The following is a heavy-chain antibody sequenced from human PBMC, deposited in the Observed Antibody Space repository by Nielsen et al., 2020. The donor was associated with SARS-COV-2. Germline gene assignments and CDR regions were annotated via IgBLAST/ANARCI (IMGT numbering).Heavy chain of an antibody. D-gene: IGHD3-10*01. J-gene: IGHJ6*02. V-gene: IGHV3-13*01. CDR1: GFTFRSYD. CDR3: AAGAMVRGVTGWDYYYGMDV. Sequence: GESLKISCAASGFTFRSYDMHWVRQATGKGLEWVSAIGTAGDTYYPGSVKGRFTISRENAKNSLYLQMNSLRAGDTAVYYCAAGAMVRGVTGWDYYYGMDVWGQGTTVTVSS. CDR2: IGTAGDT.